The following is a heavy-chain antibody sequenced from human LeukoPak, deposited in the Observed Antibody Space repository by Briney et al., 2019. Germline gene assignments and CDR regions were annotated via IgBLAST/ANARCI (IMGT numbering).Heavy chain of an antibody. Sequence: SGGSLRLSCAASGFTFIDYTMHCVRQAPGKGLESVSYISSSSSAIFYADSVQGRFTISRDNAKNSLYLQMNTLRDEDTAVYYCTRDSSTWLFDYWGQGTVVTVAS. D-gene: IGHD6-6*01. CDR2: ISSSSSAI. J-gene: IGHJ4*02. CDR3: TRDSSTWLFDY. V-gene: IGHV3-48*02. CDR1: GFTFIDYT.